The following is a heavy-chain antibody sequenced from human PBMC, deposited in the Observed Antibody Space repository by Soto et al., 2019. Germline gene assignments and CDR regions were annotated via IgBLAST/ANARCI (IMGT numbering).Heavy chain of an antibody. J-gene: IGHJ6*02. CDR1: GGTFSSYT. Sequence: GASVKVSCKASGGTFSSYTISSVRQAPGQGLEWMGWISAYNGNTNYAQKLQGRVTMTTDTSTSTAYMELRSLRSDDTAVYYCAREYSGYGNPHYYYYGMDVWGQGTTVTVSS. CDR2: ISAYNGNT. V-gene: IGHV1-18*01. D-gene: IGHD5-12*01. CDR3: AREYSGYGNPHYYYYGMDV.